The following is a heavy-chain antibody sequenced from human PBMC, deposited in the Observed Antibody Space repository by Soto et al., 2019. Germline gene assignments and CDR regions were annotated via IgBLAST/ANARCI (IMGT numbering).Heavy chain of an antibody. CDR3: ARIPGIDIVVVPAAIWGNYYYGMDV. Sequence: GXSVKVSCKGSGGTFSSYAISWVRQAPGQGLEWMGGIIPIFGTANYAQKFQGRVTITADESTSTAYMELSSLRSEDTAVYYCARIPGIDIVVVPAAIWGNYYYGMDVWGQGNTVTVSS. V-gene: IGHV1-69*13. J-gene: IGHJ6*02. CDR1: GGTFSSYA. CDR2: IIPIFGTA. D-gene: IGHD2-2*02.